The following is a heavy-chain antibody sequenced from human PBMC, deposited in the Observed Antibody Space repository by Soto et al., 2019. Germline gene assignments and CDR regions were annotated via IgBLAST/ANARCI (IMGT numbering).Heavy chain of an antibody. Sequence: SETLSLTCAVSSGSISSSNWWSWVRQPPGKGLEWIGEIYHSGSTNYNPSLKSRVTISVDKSKNQFSLKLSSVTAADTAVYYCARTAYDYIWGSYRNWFDPWGQGTLVTVSS. V-gene: IGHV4-4*02. CDR1: SGSISSSNW. CDR3: ARTAYDYIWGSYRNWFDP. J-gene: IGHJ5*02. CDR2: IYHSGST. D-gene: IGHD3-16*02.